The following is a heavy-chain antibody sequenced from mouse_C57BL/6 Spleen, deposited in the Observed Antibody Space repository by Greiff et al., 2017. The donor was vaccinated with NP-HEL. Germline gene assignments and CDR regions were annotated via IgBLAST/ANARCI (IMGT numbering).Heavy chain of an antibody. D-gene: IGHD1-1*01. Sequence: QVQLQQPGAELVRPGSSVKLSCKASGYTFTSYWMHWVKQRPIQGLEWIGNIDPSDSETHYNQKFKDKATLTVDKSSSTAYMQLSSLTSEDSAVYYCARWGRGYDYGSSYAMDYWGQGTSVTVSS. V-gene: IGHV1-52*01. CDR3: ARWGRGYDYGSSYAMDY. CDR1: GYTFTSYW. J-gene: IGHJ4*01. CDR2: IDPSDSET.